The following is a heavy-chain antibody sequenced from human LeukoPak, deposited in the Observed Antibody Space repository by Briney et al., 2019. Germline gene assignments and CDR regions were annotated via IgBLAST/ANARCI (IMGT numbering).Heavy chain of an antibody. CDR3: ARESERWLAN. V-gene: IGHV3-21*01. CDR1: VFIFSSYS. D-gene: IGHD5-24*01. J-gene: IGHJ4*02. CDR2: IRSSSSYI. Sequence: GGSLSLSCAASVFIFSSYSMNWVRQAPGKGLEWVSSIRSSSSYIYYADSVKGRFTISRDNAKNSLYLQMNSLRAEDTAVYYCARESERWLANWGQGTLVTVSS.